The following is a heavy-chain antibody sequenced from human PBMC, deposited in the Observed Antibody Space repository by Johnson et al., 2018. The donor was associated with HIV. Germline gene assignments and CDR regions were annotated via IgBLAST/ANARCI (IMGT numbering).Heavy chain of an antibody. Sequence: EQLVESGGGLVQPGGSLRLSCAASGFSFSDHYMDWVRQAPGKGLEWVANIKQDGSEKYYVDSVKGRFTISRDNAKNSLYLQMNSLRAEDTAVYYCARVGILRRRGAFDIWGQGTMVTVSS. D-gene: IGHD2-15*01. V-gene: IGHV3-7*05. CDR1: GFSFSDHY. J-gene: IGHJ3*02. CDR3: ARVGILRRRGAFDI. CDR2: IKQDGSEK.